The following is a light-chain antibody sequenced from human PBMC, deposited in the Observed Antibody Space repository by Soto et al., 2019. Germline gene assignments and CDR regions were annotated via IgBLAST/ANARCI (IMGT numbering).Light chain of an antibody. J-gene: IGLJ2*01. CDR2: EVT. CDR3: SSYTRSNSVV. V-gene: IGLV2-8*01. Sequence: QSALTQPPSASGSPGQSVTISCTGTSSDVGGYNYVSWYQQHPGKAPELMIYEVTKRPSGVPDRFSGSKSGNTASLTVSGLQAEDEADYYCSSYTRSNSVVFGGGTKVTVL. CDR1: SSDVGGYNY.